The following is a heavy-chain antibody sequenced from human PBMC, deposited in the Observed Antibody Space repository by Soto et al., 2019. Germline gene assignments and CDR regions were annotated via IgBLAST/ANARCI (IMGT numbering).Heavy chain of an antibody. CDR2: INPNSGGT. J-gene: IGHJ4*02. D-gene: IGHD5-18*01. Sequence: QVQLVQSGAEVTKPGASVKVSCKASGYTFTGYYMHWVRQAPGQGLEWMGWINPNSGGTNYAQKFHGRVTMTRDTSISTAYRELSRLRSDDTAVYYCARVRVTAMAPLDYWGQGTLVTVSS. CDR3: ARVRVTAMAPLDY. CDR1: GYTFTGYY. V-gene: IGHV1-2*02.